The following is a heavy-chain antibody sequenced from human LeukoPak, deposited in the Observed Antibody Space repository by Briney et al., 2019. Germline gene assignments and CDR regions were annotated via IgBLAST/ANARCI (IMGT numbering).Heavy chain of an antibody. V-gene: IGHV3-9*01. CDR1: GFTFDDYA. D-gene: IGHD6-6*01. Sequence: GGSLRLSCAASGFTFDDYAMHWVRQAPGKGLEWVSGISWNSGSIGYADSVKGRFTISRDNAKNSLYLQMNSLRAEDTAVYYCARGGIAARRGYYYMDVWGKGTTVTVSS. CDR3: ARGGIAARRGYYYMDV. CDR2: ISWNSGSI. J-gene: IGHJ6*03.